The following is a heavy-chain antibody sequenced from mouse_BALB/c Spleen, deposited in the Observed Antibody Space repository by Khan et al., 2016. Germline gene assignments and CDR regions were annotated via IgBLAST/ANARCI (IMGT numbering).Heavy chain of an antibody. CDR1: GFTFSDYY. CDR3: ARTYGNYGYFDV. CDR2: ISDGGAYT. J-gene: IGHJ1*01. Sequence: EVELVESGGGLVKPGGSLKLSCAASGFTFSDYYMYWVRQTPEKRLEWVATISDGGAYTYYPDSVKGRFTISRDNAKNNLYLQMSSLKSEDTPMYYCARTYGNYGYFDVWGAGTTVTVSS. D-gene: IGHD1-1*02. V-gene: IGHV5-4*02.